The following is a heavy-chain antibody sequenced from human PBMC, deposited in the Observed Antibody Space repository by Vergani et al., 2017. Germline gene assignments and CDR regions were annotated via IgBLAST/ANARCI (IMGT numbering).Heavy chain of an antibody. CDR1: FCTLSLSS. CDR3: AREMLDIVVVPAAPGAFDI. V-gene: IGHV1-69*14. D-gene: IGHD2-2*03. Sequence: QVQLVQSGAEVKKPGSSVKVSFPSSFCTLSLSSLLWVRQARVQVLYLLGRVIPIFGTANYAQKFQGRVTITAEKSTSSAYMELSSLRSEDTAVYYCAREMLDIVVVPAAPGAFDIWGQGTMVTVSS. CDR2: VIPIFGTA. J-gene: IGHJ3*02.